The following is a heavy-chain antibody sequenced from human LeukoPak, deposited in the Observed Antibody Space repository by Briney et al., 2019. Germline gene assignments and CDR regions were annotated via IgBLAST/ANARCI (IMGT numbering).Heavy chain of an antibody. CDR3: ARNDPYGSGSYDYYYYGMDV. D-gene: IGHD3-10*01. CDR1: GGTFSSYA. V-gene: IGHV1-69*13. J-gene: IGHJ6*04. CDR2: IIPIFGTA. Sequence: ASVKVSCKASGGTFSSYAISWVRQAPGQGLEWMGGIIPIFGTANYAQKFQGRVTITADESTSTAYMELNSLRSEDTAVYYCARNDPYGSGSYDYYYYGMDVWGKGTTVTVSS.